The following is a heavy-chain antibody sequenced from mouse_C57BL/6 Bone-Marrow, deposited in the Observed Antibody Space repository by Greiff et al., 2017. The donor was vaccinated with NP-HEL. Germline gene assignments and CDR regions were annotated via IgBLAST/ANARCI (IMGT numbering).Heavy chain of an antibody. CDR3: ARMNYYGSSHWYFDV. V-gene: IGHV1-55*01. CDR2: IYPGSGST. CDR1: GYTFTSYW. Sequence: QVQLQQPGAELVKPGASVTMSCKASGYTFTSYWITWVKQRPGQGLEWIGDIYPGSGSTNYNEKFKSKATLTVDTSSSTAYMQLSSLTSEDSAVYYCARMNYYGSSHWYFDVWGTGTTVTVSS. J-gene: IGHJ1*03. D-gene: IGHD1-1*01.